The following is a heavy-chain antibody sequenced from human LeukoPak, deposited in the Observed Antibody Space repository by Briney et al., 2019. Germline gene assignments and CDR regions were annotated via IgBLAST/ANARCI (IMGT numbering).Heavy chain of an antibody. CDR2: IKSDGSST. V-gene: IGHV3-74*01. J-gene: IGHJ5*02. CDR1: GFTFNSYW. Sequence: AGGSLRLSCAASGFTFNSYWMHWVRQGPGKGLVWLSRIKSDGSSTSYADSVKGRFTISRDNAKNTLYLQMNSLRDEDTAVYYCARESGYHGSGFDPWGQGTLVTVSS. D-gene: IGHD3-10*01. CDR3: ARESGYHGSGFDP.